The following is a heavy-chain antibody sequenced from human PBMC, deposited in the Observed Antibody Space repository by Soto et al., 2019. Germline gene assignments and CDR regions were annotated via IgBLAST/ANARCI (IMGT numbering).Heavy chain of an antibody. CDR2: ISAYNGNT. CDR1: GYTFTSYG. J-gene: IGHJ4*02. V-gene: IGHV1-18*01. CDR3: ARDRERITIFGVAKVNFDY. D-gene: IGHD3-3*01. Sequence: ASVKVSCKASGYTFTSYGISWVRQAPGQGLEWMGWISAYNGNTNYAQKFQGRVTMTTDTSTSTAHMELRSLRSDDTAVYYCARDRERITIFGVAKVNFDYWGQGTLGTVSS.